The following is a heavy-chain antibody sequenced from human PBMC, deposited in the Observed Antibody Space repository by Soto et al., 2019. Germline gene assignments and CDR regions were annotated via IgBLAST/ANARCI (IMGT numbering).Heavy chain of an antibody. CDR2: ISGSGGST. Sequence: GGSLRLSCAASGFTFSSYAMSWVRQAPGKGLEWVSAISGSGGSTYYADSVKGRFTISRDNSKNTLYLQMNSLRAEDTAVYYCAKDLKGYYGSGSYSDYWGQGTLVTVSS. J-gene: IGHJ4*01. D-gene: IGHD3-10*01. V-gene: IGHV3-23*01. CDR1: GFTFSSYA. CDR3: AKDLKGYYGSGSYSDY.